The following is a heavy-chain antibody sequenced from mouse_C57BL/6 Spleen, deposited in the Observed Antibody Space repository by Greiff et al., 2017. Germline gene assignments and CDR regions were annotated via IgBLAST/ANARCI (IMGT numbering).Heavy chain of an antibody. CDR3: ARTPSTTVDAMDY. V-gene: IGHV14-2*01. J-gene: IGHJ4*01. CDR1: GFNFKDYY. CDR2: IDPEDVDT. D-gene: IGHD1-1*01. Sequence: EVQLQQSGAELVKPGASVKLSCTASGFNFKDYYMHWVKQRPEPGLEWIGRIDPEDVDTKYAPKFQGQATITADTSSNTASLQLSSLTSEDTAVYYCARTPSTTVDAMDYWGQGTSVTVSS.